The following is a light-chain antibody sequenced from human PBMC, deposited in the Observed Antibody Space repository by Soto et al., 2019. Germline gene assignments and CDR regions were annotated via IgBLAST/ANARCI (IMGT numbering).Light chain of an antibody. V-gene: IGKV1-5*03. CDR1: QNINSW. CDR2: KAS. J-gene: IGKJ2*01. Sequence: IQMTQSPSTLSASVGDRVTITCRASQNINSWLAWYQQKPGKAPKLLIYKASSLQSGVPSRFSVTESWTEFTLTNSSLQTDDFATYDCEQFDSYPYTFGQGTNLEI. CDR3: EQFDSYPYT.